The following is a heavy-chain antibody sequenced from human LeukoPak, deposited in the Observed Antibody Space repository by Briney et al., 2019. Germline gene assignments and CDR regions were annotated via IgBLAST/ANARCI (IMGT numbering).Heavy chain of an antibody. CDR3: ARDGPYSSSATHPP. V-gene: IGHV3-23*01. CDR2: ISGSGGST. CDR1: GFAFSSYA. Sequence: GGSLRLSCAASGFAFSSYAMSWVRQAPGKGLEWVSAISGSGGSTYYADSVKGRFTISRDNSKNTLYLQMNSLRAEDTAVYHCARDGPYSSSATHPPWGQGTLVTVSS. D-gene: IGHD6-6*01. J-gene: IGHJ5*02.